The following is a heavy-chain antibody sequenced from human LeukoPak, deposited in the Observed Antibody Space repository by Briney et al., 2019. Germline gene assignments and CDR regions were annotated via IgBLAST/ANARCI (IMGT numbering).Heavy chain of an antibody. CDR1: GGSISSYY. D-gene: IGHD3-9*01. J-gene: IGHJ3*02. V-gene: IGHV4-59*01. Sequence: SETLSLTCTVSGGSISSYYWSWIRQPPGKGLEWIGYIHYSGSTTYNPSLKSRVTISVDTSKNQFSLKLSSVTAADTAVYYCASTGDAFDIWGQGTMVTVSS. CDR3: ASTGDAFDI. CDR2: IHYSGST.